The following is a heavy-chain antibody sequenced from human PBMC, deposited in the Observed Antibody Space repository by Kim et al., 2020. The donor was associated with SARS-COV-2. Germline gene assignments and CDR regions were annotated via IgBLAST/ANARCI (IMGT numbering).Heavy chain of an antibody. CDR2: IYPADSET. CDR1: GYSFTNNW. Sequence: GESLKISCKSSGYSFTNNWIGWVRQMPGKGLEWMGIIYPADSETRYSPSFQGQVTISADKSINTTYLQWNSLKASDTAMYYCTRVHSGGLWFGDLWGQGTLVTVSS. CDR3: TRVHSGGLWFGDL. D-gene: IGHD3-10*01. V-gene: IGHV5-51*01. J-gene: IGHJ4*02.